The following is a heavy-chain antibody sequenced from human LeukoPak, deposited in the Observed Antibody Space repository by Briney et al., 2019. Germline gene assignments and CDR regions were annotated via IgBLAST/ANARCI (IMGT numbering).Heavy chain of an antibody. V-gene: IGHV4-39*01. D-gene: IGHD6-13*01. Sequence: SDTLSLTCTVSGCSISSSSYYWGWIRQPPGKGLEWIGSIYYSGSTYYNPSLKSRVTISVDTSKNQFSLKLSSVTAADTAVYYCARLVMYSSSWEYYFDYWGQGTLVTVSS. CDR3: ARLVMYSSSWEYYFDY. CDR2: IYYSGST. CDR1: GCSISSSSYY. J-gene: IGHJ4*02.